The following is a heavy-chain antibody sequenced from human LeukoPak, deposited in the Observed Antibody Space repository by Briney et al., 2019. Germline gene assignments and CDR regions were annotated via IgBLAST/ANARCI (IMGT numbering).Heavy chain of an antibody. D-gene: IGHD5-12*01. CDR3: ARGSGYIINY. J-gene: IGHJ4*02. Sequence: GASVKVSCKTSGYTFTNYAIHWLRQAPGQSLQWLGWSSGDNVHTKYSQEFQGRVTITKDTSASTAYMELSSLKSEDKAVYYCARGSGYIINYWGRGTLVTVSS. V-gene: IGHV1-3*02. CDR1: GYTFTNYA. CDR2: SSGDNVHT.